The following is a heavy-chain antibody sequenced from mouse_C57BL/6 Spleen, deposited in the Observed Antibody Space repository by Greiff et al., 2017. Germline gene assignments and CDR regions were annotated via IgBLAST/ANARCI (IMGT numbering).Heavy chain of an antibody. CDR2: IYPGNSDT. D-gene: IGHD1-1*01. J-gene: IGHJ3*01. CDR3: TRYYYGFAY. V-gene: IGHV1-5*01. Sequence: EVQLQQSGTVLARPGASVKMSCKTSGYTFTSYWMHWVKQRPGQGLEWIGAIYPGNSDTSYNQKFKGEAKLTAVTSASTAYMELSSLTNEDSAVYYCTRYYYGFAYWGQGTLVTVSA. CDR1: GYTFTSYW.